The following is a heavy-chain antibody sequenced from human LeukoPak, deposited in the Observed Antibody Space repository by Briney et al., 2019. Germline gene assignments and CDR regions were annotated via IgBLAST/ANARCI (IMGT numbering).Heavy chain of an antibody. Sequence: GASVKVSCKASGGTFSSYAISWVRQAPGQGLEWMGGIIPIFGTANYAQKFQGRVTITADKSTSTAYMELSSLRSEDTAVYYCAKVKTYYYDSSGYFDDAFDIWGQGTMVTVSS. CDR1: GGTFSSYA. J-gene: IGHJ3*02. CDR3: AKVKTYYYDSSGYFDDAFDI. V-gene: IGHV1-69*06. CDR2: IIPIFGTA. D-gene: IGHD3-22*01.